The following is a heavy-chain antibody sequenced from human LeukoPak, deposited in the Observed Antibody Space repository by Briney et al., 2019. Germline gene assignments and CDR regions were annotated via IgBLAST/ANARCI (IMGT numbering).Heavy chain of an antibody. CDR3: AREGDQQLADY. CDR1: GFTFSSYA. J-gene: IGHJ4*02. Sequence: GRSLRLSCAASGFTFSSYAMHWVRQAPGKGLEWVAVISYDGSNKYYADSVKGRFTISRDNSKNTLYLQMNSLGAEDTAVYYCAREGDQQLADYWGQGTLVTVSS. CDR2: ISYDGSNK. D-gene: IGHD6-13*01. V-gene: IGHV3-30-3*01.